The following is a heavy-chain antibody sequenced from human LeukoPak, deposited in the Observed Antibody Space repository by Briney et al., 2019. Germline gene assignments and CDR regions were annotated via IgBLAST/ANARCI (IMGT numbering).Heavy chain of an antibody. CDR2: IGDSGDST. CDR3: AKAMDLSLKYYYYGMDV. D-gene: IGHD3-16*02. J-gene: IGHJ6*02. Sequence: GGSLGLSCAASRFTFSSFAMTWVRQAPGKGLEWVSGIGDSGDSTSYADSVKGRFTIFRDNSKNTLYLQMNSLRAEDTAVYYCAKAMDLSLKYYYYGMDVWGQGTTVTVSS. CDR1: RFTFSSFA. V-gene: IGHV3-23*01.